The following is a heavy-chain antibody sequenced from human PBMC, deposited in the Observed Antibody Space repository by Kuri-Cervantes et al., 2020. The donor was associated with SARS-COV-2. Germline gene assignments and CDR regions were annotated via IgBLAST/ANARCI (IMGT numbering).Heavy chain of an antibody. CDR1: GFTFNSYS. V-gene: IGHV3-21*04. CDR2: ISTSSSYI. CDR3: ARERGLRGWFDP. Sequence: GGSLRLSCAASGFTFNSYSMNWVRQAPGKGLEWVSSISTSSSYIYYADSVKGRFTISRDTAKNTLYLQMNSLRAEDTAVYYCARERGLRGWFDPWGQGTLVTVSS. J-gene: IGHJ5*02.